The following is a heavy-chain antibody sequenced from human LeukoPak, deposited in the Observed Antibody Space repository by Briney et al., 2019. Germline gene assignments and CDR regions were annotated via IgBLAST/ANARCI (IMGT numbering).Heavy chain of an antibody. D-gene: IGHD3-3*01. Sequence: GGSLRLSCAASGFTVSSNYMSWVRQAPGKGLEWVSVIYSGGSTYYADSVKGRFTISRDNSKNTLYLQMNSLRAEDTAVYYCARESRRYDFWSGQIKRFYYYYGMDVWGQGTTVTVSS. J-gene: IGHJ6*02. V-gene: IGHV3-66*01. CDR3: ARESRRYDFWSGQIKRFYYYYGMDV. CDR1: GFTVSSNY. CDR2: IYSGGST.